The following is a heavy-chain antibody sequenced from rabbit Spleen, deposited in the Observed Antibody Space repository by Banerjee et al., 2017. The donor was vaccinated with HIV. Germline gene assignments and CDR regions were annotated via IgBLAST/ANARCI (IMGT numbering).Heavy chain of an antibody. CDR3: ARDLVAVIGWNFNL. D-gene: IGHD1-1*01. CDR1: GFSFSNKAV. J-gene: IGHJ4*01. Sequence: QEQLVESGGGLVQPGGSLKLSCTASGFSFSNKAVMCWVRQAPGKGLEWIACINAITGKAVYASWAKGRFTFSKTSSTTVTLQMTSLTAADTATYFCARDLVAVIGWNFNLWGPAPWSPS. CDR2: INAITGKA. V-gene: IGHV1S45*01.